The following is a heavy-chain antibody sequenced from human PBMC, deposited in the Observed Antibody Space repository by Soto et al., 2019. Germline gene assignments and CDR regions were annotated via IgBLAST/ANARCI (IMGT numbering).Heavy chain of an antibody. CDR3: AKVSYQSWSIDY. CDR1: GFTFRSYW. CDR2: INQDVSVK. J-gene: IGHJ4*02. Sequence: DVPLVESGGGLVQPGGSLRLSCAASGFTFRSYWMSWVRQAPGKGLEWVANINQDVSVKYSVDSVKGRFTISRDNAKNSLYLQMNSLRAEDTAVYYCAKVSYQSWSIDYWGQGTLVTVSS. D-gene: IGHD6-13*01. V-gene: IGHV3-7*01.